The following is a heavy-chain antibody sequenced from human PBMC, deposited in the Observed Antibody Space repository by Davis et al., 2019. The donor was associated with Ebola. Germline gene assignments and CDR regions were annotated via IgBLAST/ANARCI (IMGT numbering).Heavy chain of an antibody. Sequence: KVSCKGSGYSFTSYWISWVRQMPGKGLEWMGRIDPSDSYTNYSPSFQGHVTISADKSISTAYLQWSSLKASDTAMYYCARLRLGRVNWFDPWGQGTLVTVSS. D-gene: IGHD3-10*01. V-gene: IGHV5-10-1*01. CDR1: GYSFTSYW. CDR2: IDPSDSYT. CDR3: ARLRLGRVNWFDP. J-gene: IGHJ5*02.